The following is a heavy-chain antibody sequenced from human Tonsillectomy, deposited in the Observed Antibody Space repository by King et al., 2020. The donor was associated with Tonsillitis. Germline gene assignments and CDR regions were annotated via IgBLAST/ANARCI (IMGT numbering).Heavy chain of an antibody. J-gene: IGHJ3*02. CDR3: ARVGWIPVGAIGARQAFDI. V-gene: IGHV3-48*02. CDR1: GFTFSSYS. Sequence: VQLVESGGGLVQPGGSLRLSCAASGFTFSSYSMNWVRKAPGKGLEWVSYISSRSIIYYADSVKGRFTIPRDNAKNSLYLQMNSLRDEDTAVYYCARVGWIPVGAIGARQAFDIWGQGTVVTVSS. CDR2: ISSRSII. D-gene: IGHD3-3*01.